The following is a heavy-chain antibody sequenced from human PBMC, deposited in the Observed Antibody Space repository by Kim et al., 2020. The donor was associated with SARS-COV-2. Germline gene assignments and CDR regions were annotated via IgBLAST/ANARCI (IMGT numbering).Heavy chain of an antibody. CDR3: ARGGTEYSSSEYYFDY. J-gene: IGHJ4*02. Sequence: SVKVSCKASGGTFSSYAISWVRQAPGQGLEWMGGIIPIFGTANYAQKFQGRVTITADESTSTAYMELSSLRSEDTAVYYCARGGTEYSSSEYYFDYWGQGTLVTVSS. V-gene: IGHV1-69*13. CDR2: IIPIFGTA. CDR1: GGTFSSYA. D-gene: IGHD6-6*01.